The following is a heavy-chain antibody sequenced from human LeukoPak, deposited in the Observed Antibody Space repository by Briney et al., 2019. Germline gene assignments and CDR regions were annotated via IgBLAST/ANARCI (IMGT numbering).Heavy chain of an antibody. D-gene: IGHD3-10*02. J-gene: IGHJ6*04. CDR1: GFTFSSYE. V-gene: IGHV3-48*03. Sequence: GGSLRLSCAASGFTFSSYEMNWVRQAPGKGLEWVSYISSSGSTIYYADSVKGRFTISRDNAMNSLYLQMNSLRAEDTAVYYCAELGITMIGGVWGKGTTVTISS. CDR2: ISSSGSTI. CDR3: AELGITMIGGV.